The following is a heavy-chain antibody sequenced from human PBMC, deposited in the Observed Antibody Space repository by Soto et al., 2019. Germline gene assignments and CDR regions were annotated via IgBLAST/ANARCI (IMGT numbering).Heavy chain of an antibody. D-gene: IGHD1-26*01. CDR3: ARGWEYLYYGMDV. CDR1: GFTFSSYG. J-gene: IGHJ6*02. Sequence: QVQLVESGGGVVQPGRSLRLSCAASGFTFSSYGMHWVRQAPGKGLEWVAVIWYDGSNKYYADSVKGRFTISRDNSKNTLYLQMNSLRAEDTAVYDCARGWEYLYYGMDVWGQGTTVTVSS. CDR2: IWYDGSNK. V-gene: IGHV3-33*01.